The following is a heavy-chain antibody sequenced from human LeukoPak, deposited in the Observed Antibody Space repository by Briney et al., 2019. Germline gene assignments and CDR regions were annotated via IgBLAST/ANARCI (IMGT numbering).Heavy chain of an antibody. Sequence: GGSLRLSCAASGFTFSSYSMNWVRQAPGKGLEWVSSISSSSSYIYYADSVKGRFTISRDNAKNSLYLQMNSLRAEDTAVYYCARSVVIAAAGNYWGQGTLVTVSS. D-gene: IGHD6-13*01. CDR3: ARSVVIAAAGNY. CDR2: ISSSSSYI. V-gene: IGHV3-21*01. J-gene: IGHJ4*02. CDR1: GFTFSSYS.